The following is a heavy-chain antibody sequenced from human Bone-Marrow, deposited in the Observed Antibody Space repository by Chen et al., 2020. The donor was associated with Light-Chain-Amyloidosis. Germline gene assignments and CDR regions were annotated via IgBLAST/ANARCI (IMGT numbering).Heavy chain of an antibody. CDR1: GYTFPNYW. V-gene: IGHV5-51*01. D-gene: IGHD5-12*01. CDR2: IYPDDSDA. CDR3: ARRRDGYNFDY. J-gene: IGHJ4*02. Sequence: EVXXXXESLKISCKGSGYTFPNYWIGWVRQMPGKGREWMGVIYPDDSDARYSPSFEGQVTISADKSITTAXRXWRSLKASDTAMYYCARRRDGYNFDYWGQGTLVTVSS.